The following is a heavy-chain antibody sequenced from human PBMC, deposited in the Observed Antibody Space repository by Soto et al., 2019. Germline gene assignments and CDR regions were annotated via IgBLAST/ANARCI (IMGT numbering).Heavy chain of an antibody. CDR3: AKINGYDFWSGSAFDY. CDR1: GFTFSSYG. D-gene: IGHD3-3*01. Sequence: GGSLRLSCAASGFTFSSYGMHWVRQAPGKGLEWVAVISYDGSNKYYADSVKGRFTISRDNSKNTLYLQMNSLRAEDTAVYYCAKINGYDFWSGSAFDYWGQGTLVTVSS. V-gene: IGHV3-30*18. CDR2: ISYDGSNK. J-gene: IGHJ4*02.